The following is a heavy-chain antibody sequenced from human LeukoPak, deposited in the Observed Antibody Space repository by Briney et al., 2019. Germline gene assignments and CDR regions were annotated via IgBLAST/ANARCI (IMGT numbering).Heavy chain of an antibody. D-gene: IGHD2-21*02. Sequence: GGSLRLSCAASGFTFSSYSMNWVRQAPGKGLEWVSSISSSSSYIYYADSVKGRFTISRDNSKNTLYLQMNSLRAEDTAVYYCARDYRYCGGDCPRSAFDIWGQGTMVTVSS. J-gene: IGHJ3*02. CDR1: GFTFSSYS. CDR2: ISSSSSYI. V-gene: IGHV3-21*04. CDR3: ARDYRYCGGDCPRSAFDI.